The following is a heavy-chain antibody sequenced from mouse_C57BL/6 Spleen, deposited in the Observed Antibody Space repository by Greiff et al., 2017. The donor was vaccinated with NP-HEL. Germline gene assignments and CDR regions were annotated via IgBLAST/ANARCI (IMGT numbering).Heavy chain of an antibody. D-gene: IGHD1-1*01. J-gene: IGHJ1*03. Sequence: QVQLQQSGAELVRPGTSVKVSCKASGYAFTNYLIEWVKQRPGQGLEWIGVINPGSGGTNYNEKFKGKATLTADKSSSTAYMQLSSLTSEDSAGYFGARHYGSSYGGYFEVWGTGTTVTVSS. CDR1: GYAFTNYL. CDR3: ARHYGSSYGGYFEV. CDR2: INPGSGGT. V-gene: IGHV1-54*01.